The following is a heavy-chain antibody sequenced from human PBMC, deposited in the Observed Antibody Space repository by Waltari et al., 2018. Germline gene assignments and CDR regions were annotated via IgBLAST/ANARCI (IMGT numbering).Heavy chain of an antibody. V-gene: IGHV4-61*02. Sequence: QVPLQESGPGLVKPSQTLSLTCTVSGGSLRSGSYYWRWLRQPAGKGLGWIGRIYTSGSTNYNPSLKSRVTISVDTSKNQFSLKLSSVTAADTAVYYCARDMGVVVPAAMTSTYYYYMDVWGKGTTVTVSS. CDR3: ARDMGVVVPAAMTSTYYYYMDV. CDR1: GGSLRSGSYY. D-gene: IGHD2-2*01. CDR2: IYTSGST. J-gene: IGHJ6*03.